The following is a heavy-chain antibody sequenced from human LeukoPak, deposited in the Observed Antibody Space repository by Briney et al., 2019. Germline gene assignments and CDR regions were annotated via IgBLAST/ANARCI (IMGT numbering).Heavy chain of an antibody. CDR1: EFASSDFY. D-gene: IGHD3-10*01. CDR2: ISSSSSHT. V-gene: IGHV3-11*06. CDR3: AGTNRGSCLRIDY. Sequence: GGSLRLSCGASEFASSDFYMTWIRQAPGKGLEWVSYISSSSSHTNYADSVKGRFTISRDNAKNSLYLQMNSLRAEDTAVYYWAGTNRGSCLRIDYWGQGTLVTVSS. J-gene: IGHJ4*02.